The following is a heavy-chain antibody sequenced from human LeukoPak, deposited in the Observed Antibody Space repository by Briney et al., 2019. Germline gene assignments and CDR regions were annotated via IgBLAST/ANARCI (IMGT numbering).Heavy chain of an antibody. CDR3: ARVRYSSSWNDAFDI. V-gene: IGHV3-9*01. Sequence: PGGSLRLSCAASGFTFDDYAMHWVRQPPGKGLEWVSGISWNSGSIGYADSVKGRFTISRDNAKNSLYLQMNSLRAEDTAVYYCARVRYSSSWNDAFDIWGQGTMVTVSS. J-gene: IGHJ3*02. D-gene: IGHD6-13*01. CDR2: ISWNSGSI. CDR1: GFTFDDYA.